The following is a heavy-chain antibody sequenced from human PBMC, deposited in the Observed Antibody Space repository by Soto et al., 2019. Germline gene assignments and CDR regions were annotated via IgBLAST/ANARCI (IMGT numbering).Heavy chain of an antibody. V-gene: IGHV3-30-3*01. D-gene: IGHD2-21*02. J-gene: IGHJ6*02. CDR3: AKETRSRAVTATRVNGMDV. Sequence: LRLSCAASGFTFSSYAMHWVRQAPGKGLEWVAVISYDGSNKYYADSVKGRFTISRDNSKNTLYLQMNSLRAEDTAIYYCAKETRSRAVTATRVNGMDVWGQGTTVTVS. CDR2: ISYDGSNK. CDR1: GFTFSSYA.